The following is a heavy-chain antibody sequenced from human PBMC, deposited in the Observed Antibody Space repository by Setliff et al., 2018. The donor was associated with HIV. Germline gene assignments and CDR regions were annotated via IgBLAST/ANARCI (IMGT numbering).Heavy chain of an antibody. CDR3: ARRSGWSLDY. D-gene: IGHD6-19*01. CDR2: IIHSGST. J-gene: IGHJ4*02. CDR1: GGSFSGYY. V-gene: IGHV4-34*12. Sequence: SETLSLTCAVYGGSFSGYYWSWIRQPPGKGLEWIGEIIHSGSTNYNPSLKSRVTISVDTSQNQFSLKLSSVTAADTAVYYCARRSGWSLDYWGQGTLVTVSS.